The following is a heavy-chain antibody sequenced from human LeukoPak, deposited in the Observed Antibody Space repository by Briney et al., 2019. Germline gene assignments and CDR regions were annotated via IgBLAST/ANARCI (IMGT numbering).Heavy chain of an antibody. CDR2: LNPNSGDT. CDR1: GYTLTDYY. J-gene: IGHJ4*02. Sequence: ASVKVSCKASGYTLTDYYMHWVRQAPGQGFEWMGWLNPNSGDTNYAQKFQGRVTMTRDTSISTAHMELSRLRSDDTAVYYCARANFLYCSSTTCLFDYWGQGTLVIVSS. V-gene: IGHV1-2*02. CDR3: ARANFLYCSSTTCLFDY. D-gene: IGHD2-2*01.